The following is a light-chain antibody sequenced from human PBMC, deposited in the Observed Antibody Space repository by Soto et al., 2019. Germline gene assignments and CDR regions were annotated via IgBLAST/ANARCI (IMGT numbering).Light chain of an antibody. Sequence: QSLLTQPPSVSATPGQRVTISCSGTYSNIGSNTVAWYQRLPGAAPKLLIYSNNERPSGVPDRFSGSKSGSSASLAISRLQSEDEADYYCAAWDDSLNSPRMLFGGGTKVTVL. CDR3: AAWDDSLNSPRML. CDR2: SNN. V-gene: IGLV1-44*01. CDR1: YSNIGSNT. J-gene: IGLJ2*01.